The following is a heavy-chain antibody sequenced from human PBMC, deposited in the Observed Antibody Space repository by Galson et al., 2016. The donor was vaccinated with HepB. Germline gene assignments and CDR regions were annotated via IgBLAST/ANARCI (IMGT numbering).Heavy chain of an antibody. J-gene: IGHJ6*02. CDR1: EFTFSAYA. CDR2: IGIRGDNI. V-gene: IGHV3-23*01. Sequence: SLRLSCAASEFTFSAYAMTWVRQAPGKGLEWVSSIGIRGDNIHYADSVKGRFTISRDNSKNTLYLQMNSLRAEDTAVYYCARELDYYYGMDVWGQGTTVTVSS. CDR3: ARELDYYYGMDV.